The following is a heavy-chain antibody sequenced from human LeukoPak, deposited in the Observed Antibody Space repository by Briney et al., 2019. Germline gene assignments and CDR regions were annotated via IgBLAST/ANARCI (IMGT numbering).Heavy chain of an antibody. V-gene: IGHV1-69*05. CDR3: ARGAPDCSGGSCYRRDYYYYMDV. CDR1: GGTFSSYA. CDR2: IIPIFGTA. Sequence: SVKVSCKASGGTFSSYAISWVRQAPGQGLEWMGGIIPIFGTANYAQKFQGRVTITTDDSTSTAYMELSSLRSEDTAVYYCARGAPDCSGGSCYRRDYYYYMDVWGKGTTVTVSS. D-gene: IGHD2-15*01. J-gene: IGHJ6*03.